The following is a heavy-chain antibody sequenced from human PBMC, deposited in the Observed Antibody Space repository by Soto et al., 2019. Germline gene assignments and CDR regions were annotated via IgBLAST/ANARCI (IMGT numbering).Heavy chain of an antibody. D-gene: IGHD2-8*01. CDR1: GYTFTTYD. CDR2: ISTFNGDT. CDR3: ARGYCADDICYYFEF. Sequence: QVQLVQSGPEVKKPGASVKVSCETSGYTFTTYDITWVRQAPGQGLEWMGWISTFNGDTKYEEKLQDRVTMTTDTFTATAYMELRSLGSDDTAVYYCARGYCADDICYYFEFWGQGTLVTVSS. J-gene: IGHJ4*02. V-gene: IGHV1-18*01.